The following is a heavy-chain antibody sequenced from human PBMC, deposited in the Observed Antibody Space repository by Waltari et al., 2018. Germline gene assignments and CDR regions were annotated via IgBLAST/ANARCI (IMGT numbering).Heavy chain of an antibody. J-gene: IGHJ4*02. D-gene: IGHD3-10*01. CDR3: ARLDSPMVRGVLFDY. CDR2: IYYGGSS. V-gene: IGHV4-39*01. CDR1: GGSLSRSSYS. Sequence: QLQLQESGPGLVKPSETLSLTCPVSGGSLSRSSYSWAWIRQAPAKGLEWIGNIYYGGSSYYNPSLKGRVTISVDTFKNQFSLKVNSVTAADTAVYFCARLDSPMVRGVLFDYWGRGSLVTVSS.